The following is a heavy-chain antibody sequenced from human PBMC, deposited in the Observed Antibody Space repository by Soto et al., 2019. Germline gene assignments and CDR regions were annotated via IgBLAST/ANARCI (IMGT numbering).Heavy chain of an antibody. J-gene: IGHJ5*01. CDR2: TYYRSKWYN. V-gene: IGHV6-1*01. Sequence: SQTLSLTCAISGDSVSSDSAGWNWIRQSPSRGLEWLGRTYYRSKWYNDYALSVKSRITINPDTSKNQFSLQLNSVSPDDTALYYCARAPAAARGDLFDSWGQGTLVTVYS. CDR1: GDSVSSDSAG. CDR3: ARAPAAARGDLFDS. D-gene: IGHD2-2*01.